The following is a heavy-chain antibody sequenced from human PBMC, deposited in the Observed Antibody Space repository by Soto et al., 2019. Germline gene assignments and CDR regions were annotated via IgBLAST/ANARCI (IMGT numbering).Heavy chain of an antibody. D-gene: IGHD1-26*01. Sequence: SETMSLTRNVAGGSISSYCWSWIRQPPGKGLEWIGYIYYSGSTNYNPSLKSRVTISVDRSKNQFSLKLSSVTAADTAVYYCARRYGGNFDYWGQGTLVTVSS. CDR1: GGSISSYC. CDR2: IYYSGST. CDR3: ARRYGGNFDY. V-gene: IGHV4-59*01. J-gene: IGHJ4*02.